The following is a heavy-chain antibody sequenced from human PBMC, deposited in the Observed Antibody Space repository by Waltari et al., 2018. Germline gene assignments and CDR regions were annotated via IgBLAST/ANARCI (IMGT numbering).Heavy chain of an antibody. Sequence: QVQLQQWGAGLLKPSETLSLTCAVSDGSFSAYYWSGLRPPPGKGLEWIGEINHSGGTNYNPSLKSRVTISVDTSKKQFSLRLNSVTAADTAVYYCARGPRIAVAGASFDYWGQGTQVTVSS. V-gene: IGHV4-34*01. D-gene: IGHD6-19*01. CDR2: INHSGGT. CDR1: DGSFSAYY. CDR3: ARGPRIAVAGASFDY. J-gene: IGHJ4*02.